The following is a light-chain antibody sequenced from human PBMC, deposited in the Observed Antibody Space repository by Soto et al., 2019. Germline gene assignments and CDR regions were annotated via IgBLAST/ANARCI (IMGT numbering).Light chain of an antibody. CDR3: SSFSDSDTPYV. V-gene: IGLV2-14*03. CDR2: DVS. Sequence: QSALDQPASVSGSPGQSITISCAGSSREIGGYDFVSWYQQHPGEVPKHIIFDVSDRPSGVSDRFSGSKSGDTASLAISGLQVEVEADYYCSSFSDSDTPYVFGTGTKLTVL. J-gene: IGLJ1*01. CDR1: SREIGGYDF.